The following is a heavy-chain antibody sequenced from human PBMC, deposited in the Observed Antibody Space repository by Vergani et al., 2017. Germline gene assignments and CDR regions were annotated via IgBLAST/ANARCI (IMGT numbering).Heavy chain of an antibody. V-gene: IGHV3-48*01. Sequence: EVQLVESGGGLVQPGGSLRLSCAASGFNFSSYTMNWVRQAPGKGLEWISYVISSSRRQSYADSVKGRFTVSRDTAKNSLYLQMNSLRAEDTGVYYCARDLRLLYNRFDPWGQGTLVTVSS. CDR1: GFNFSSYT. J-gene: IGHJ5*02. CDR2: VISSSRRQ. D-gene: IGHD1-14*01. CDR3: ARDLRLLYNRFDP.